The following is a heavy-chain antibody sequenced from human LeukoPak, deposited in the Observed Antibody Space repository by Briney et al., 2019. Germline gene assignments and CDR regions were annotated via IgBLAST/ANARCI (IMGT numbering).Heavy chain of an antibody. CDR3: AKRSDYGGNWNYLDY. CDR2: ISGSGGST. Sequence: GGSLRLSCAASGFSVSNNYMSWVRQAPGKGLEWVSAISGSGGSTYYADSVKGRFTISRDNSKNTLYLQMNSLRVEDTAVYYCAKRSDYGGNWNYLDYWGQGTLVTVSS. J-gene: IGHJ4*02. CDR1: GFSVSNNY. V-gene: IGHV3-23*01. D-gene: IGHD4-23*01.